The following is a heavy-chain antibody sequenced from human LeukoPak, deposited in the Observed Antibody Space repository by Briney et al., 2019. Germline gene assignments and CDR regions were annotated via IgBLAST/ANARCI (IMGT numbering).Heavy chain of an antibody. Sequence: GGSLRLSCTASGFTFGDYAMSWVRQAPGKGLEWVGFIRSKAYGGTTEYAASVKGRFTISRDDSKSIAYLQMNSLKTEDTAVYYCTRMGVTMVREVIMNSRNFDYWGQGTLVTVSS. CDR2: IRSKAYGGTT. D-gene: IGHD3-10*01. J-gene: IGHJ4*02. V-gene: IGHV3-49*04. CDR3: TRMGVTMVREVIMNSRNFDY. CDR1: GFTFGDYA.